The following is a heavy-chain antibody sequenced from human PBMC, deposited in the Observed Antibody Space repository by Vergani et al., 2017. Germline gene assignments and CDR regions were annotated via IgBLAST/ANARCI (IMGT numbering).Heavy chain of an antibody. D-gene: IGHD4-23*01. J-gene: IGHJ4*02. CDR2: IRSKAYGGTT. Sequence: EVQLVESGGGLVQPGRSLRLSCTASGFTFGDYAMSWVRQAPGKGLEWVGFIRSKAYGGTTEYAASVKGRFTISRDDSKSIAHLQMNSLKTEDSAVYYCANLNSDSTRYYFDYWGQGTLVTVSS. CDR3: ANLNSDSTRYYFDY. CDR1: GFTFGDYA. V-gene: IGHV3-49*04.